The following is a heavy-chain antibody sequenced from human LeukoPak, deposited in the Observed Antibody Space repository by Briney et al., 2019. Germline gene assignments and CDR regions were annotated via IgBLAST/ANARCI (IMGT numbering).Heavy chain of an antibody. J-gene: IGHJ6*03. Sequence: SETLSLTCTVSGGSISSGSYYWSWIRQPAGKGLEWIGRIYTSGSTNYNPSLKSRVTISVDTSKNQFSLKLSSVTAADTAVYYCAREGSSWLNDYYYYYMDVWGKGTTVTISS. V-gene: IGHV4-61*02. CDR2: IYTSGST. D-gene: IGHD6-13*01. CDR3: AREGSSWLNDYYYYYMDV. CDR1: GGSISSGSYY.